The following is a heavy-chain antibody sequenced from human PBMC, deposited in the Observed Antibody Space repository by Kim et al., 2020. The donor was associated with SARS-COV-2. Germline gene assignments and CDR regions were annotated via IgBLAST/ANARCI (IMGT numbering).Heavy chain of an antibody. CDR2: TYYRSKWYN. CDR3: ARGSCPGGSCYQFDY. CDR1: GDSDSSNSAA. D-gene: IGHD2-15*01. J-gene: IGHJ4*01. V-gene: IGHV6-1*01. Sequence: SQTLSLTCAISGDSDSSNSAAWNWIRQSPSRGLEWLGRTYYRSKWYNDYAVSVKSRITVNPDTSTNQFSLQLDSVTPEDTALYYCARGSCPGGSCYQFDYWGQGTLVTVSS.